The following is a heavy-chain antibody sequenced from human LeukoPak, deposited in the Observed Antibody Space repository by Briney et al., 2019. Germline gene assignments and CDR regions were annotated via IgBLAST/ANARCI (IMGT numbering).Heavy chain of an antibody. V-gene: IGHV4-38-2*02. Sequence: SETLSLTCTVSGYSISNGYYWGWIRQPPGKGLEWIGNIYHSGSAYYNPSLKSRVTISVDTSKNQFSLKLSSVTAADTAVYYCARGGTYDILTGYYESWGQGTLVTVSS. CDR1: GYSISNGYY. CDR3: ARGGTYDILTGYYES. CDR2: IYHSGSA. J-gene: IGHJ5*02. D-gene: IGHD3-9*01.